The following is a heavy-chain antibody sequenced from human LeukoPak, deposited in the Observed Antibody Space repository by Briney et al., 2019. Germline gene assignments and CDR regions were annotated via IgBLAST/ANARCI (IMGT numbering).Heavy chain of an antibody. CDR3: ARLVVVAFSFDY. Sequence: GGSLRLSCAASGFTVSSNYMSWVRQAPGKGLEWVSVIYSGDDTYYADSVKGRFTISRDNSKNTLYLQLSSLRAEDTAVYYCARLVVVAFSFDYWGQGTLVTVSS. J-gene: IGHJ4*02. CDR2: IYSGDDT. D-gene: IGHD3-22*01. V-gene: IGHV3-53*01. CDR1: GFTVSSNY.